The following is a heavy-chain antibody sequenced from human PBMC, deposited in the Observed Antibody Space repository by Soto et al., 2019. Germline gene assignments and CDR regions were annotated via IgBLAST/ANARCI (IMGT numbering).Heavy chain of an antibody. V-gene: IGHV1-69*12. CDR2: IIPIFGTA. CDR1: GGTFSSYA. J-gene: IGHJ4*02. CDR3: ARDGYSYGYRVGYYFDY. D-gene: IGHD5-18*01. Sequence: QVQLVQSGAEVKKPGSSVKVSCKASGGTFSSYAISRVRQAPGQGLEWMGGIIPIFGTANYAQKFQGRVTITADESTSTAYMELSSLRSEDTAVYYCARDGYSYGYRVGYYFDYWGQGTLVTVSS.